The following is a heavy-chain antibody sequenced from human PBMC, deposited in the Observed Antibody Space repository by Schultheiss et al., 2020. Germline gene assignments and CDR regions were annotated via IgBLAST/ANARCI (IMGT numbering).Heavy chain of an antibody. V-gene: IGHV3-64*01. Sequence: GGSLRLSCAASGFTFSSYAMHWVRQAPGKGLEYVSAISSNGGSTYYANSVKGRFTISRDNSKNTLYLQMGSLRAEDMAVYYSARSVGYCSGGSCYHLRYYYYYYYMDVWGKGTTVTVSS. CDR3: ARSVGYCSGGSCYHLRYYYYYYYMDV. CDR2: ISSNGGST. D-gene: IGHD2-15*01. J-gene: IGHJ6*03. CDR1: GFTFSSYA.